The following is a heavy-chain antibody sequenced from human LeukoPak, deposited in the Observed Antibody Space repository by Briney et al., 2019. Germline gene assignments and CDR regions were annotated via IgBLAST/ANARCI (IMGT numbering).Heavy chain of an antibody. CDR2: INHSGST. J-gene: IGHJ5*02. D-gene: IGHD3-3*01. V-gene: IGHV4-34*01. CDR1: GGSFSGYY. CDR3: ARVRSFGVVINWFDP. Sequence: SETLSLTCAVYGGSFSGYYWSWIRQPPGKGLEWIGEINHSGSTNYNPSLKSRVTISVDTSKNQFSLKLSSVTAADTAVYYCARVRSFGVVINWFDPWGQGTLVTVSS.